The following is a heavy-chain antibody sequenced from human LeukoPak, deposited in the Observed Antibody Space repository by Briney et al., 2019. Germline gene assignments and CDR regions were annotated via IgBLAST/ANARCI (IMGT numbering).Heavy chain of an antibody. CDR2: INPNSGGT. V-gene: IGHV1-2*02. J-gene: IGHJ4*02. CDR1: GYTFTGYY. D-gene: IGHD2-21*02. Sequence: ASVKVSCKASGYTFTGYYIHWVRQAPGQGLEWMGWINPNSGGTNYAQKFQGRVTMTRDTSISTAYMELSRLRSDDTAVYYCAVGVTTTRREANYWRQRTLVTVSS. CDR3: AVGVTTTRREANY.